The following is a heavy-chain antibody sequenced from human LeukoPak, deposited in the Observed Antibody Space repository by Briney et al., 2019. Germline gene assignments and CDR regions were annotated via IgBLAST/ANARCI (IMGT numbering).Heavy chain of an antibody. CDR3: ARLPGRRRGWGYYMDV. CDR1: GGSFSGYY. J-gene: IGHJ6*03. CDR2: INHSGST. D-gene: IGHD3-16*01. V-gene: IGHV4-34*01. Sequence: SETLSLTCAVYGGSFSGYYWSWIRQPPGKGLEWIGEINHSGSTNYNPSLKSRVTISVDTSKNQFSLKLSSVTAADTAVYYCARLPGRRRGWGYYMDVWGKGTTVTVSS.